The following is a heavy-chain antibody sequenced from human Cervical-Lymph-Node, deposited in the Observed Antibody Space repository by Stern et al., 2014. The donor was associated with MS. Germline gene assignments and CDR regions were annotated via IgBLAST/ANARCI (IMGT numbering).Heavy chain of an antibody. CDR1: GGSISRYY. D-gene: IGHD6-19*01. J-gene: IGHJ2*01. CDR3: ARDLHGSSGWNRYFDL. V-gene: IGHV4-59*01. Sequence: QVPLQESGPGLVKPSETLSLTCTVSGGSISRYYWRWIRQPPGKGLEWIGDIYYTGSTNYNPSLKSRVIISIDRSKNQFSLKLSSVTAADTAVYYCARDLHGSSGWNRYFDLWGRGTLVTVSS. CDR2: IYYTGST.